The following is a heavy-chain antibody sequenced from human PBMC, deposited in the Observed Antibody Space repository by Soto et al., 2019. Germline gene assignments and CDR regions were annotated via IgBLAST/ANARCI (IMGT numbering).Heavy chain of an antibody. J-gene: IGHJ4*02. CDR3: AEFPGLLTAGGSFDY. Sequence: QVQLQESGPGLVKPSGTLSLTCAVSSGSISSSNWWSWVRQPPGKGLEWIGEIYHSGSTNYNPSLRGRVPIPLDKSKNKFTLKLSSVPAAAPAVYSGAEFPGLLTAGGSFDYWGREPWSPSP. CDR2: IYHSGST. CDR1: SGSISSSNW. V-gene: IGHV4-4*02. D-gene: IGHD6-13*01.